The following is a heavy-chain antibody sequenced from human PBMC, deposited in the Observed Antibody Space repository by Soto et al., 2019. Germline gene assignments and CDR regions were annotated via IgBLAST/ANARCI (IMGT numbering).Heavy chain of an antibody. D-gene: IGHD6-19*01. CDR1: GGTFSSYA. J-gene: IGHJ4*02. CDR2: IIPIFGTA. V-gene: IGHV1-69*06. CDR3: ASPYSSGWYEFDY. Sequence: QVQLVQSGAEVKKPGSSVMVSCKASGGTFSSYAISWVRQAPGQGLEWMGGIIPIFGTANYAQKFQGRVTITADKYTSTAYMEPSSRRSEDTSVYYCASPYSSGWYEFDYWGQGTLVTVSS.